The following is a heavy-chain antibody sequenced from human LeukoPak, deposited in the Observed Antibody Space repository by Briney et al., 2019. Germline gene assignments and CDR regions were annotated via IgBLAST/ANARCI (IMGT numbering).Heavy chain of an antibody. CDR3: ARRYSGRYDFDY. D-gene: IGHD1-26*01. J-gene: IGHJ4*02. V-gene: IGHV4-59*01. CDR1: GGSISRYY. CDR2: IYYSRST. Sequence: SETLSLTCTVSGGSISRYYWSWIRQPPGKGLEWIGYIYYSRSTNYNPSLKSRVTISVDTSKNQFSLKLSSVTAADTAMYYCARRYSGRYDFDYWGQGALVTVSS.